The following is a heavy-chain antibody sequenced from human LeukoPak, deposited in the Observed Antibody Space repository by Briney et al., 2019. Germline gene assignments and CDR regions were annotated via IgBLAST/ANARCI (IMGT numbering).Heavy chain of an antibody. J-gene: IGHJ3*02. CDR2: IIPILGIA. CDR1: GGTFSSYA. D-gene: IGHD3-3*01. Sequence: GASVKVSCKASGGTFSSYAISWVRQAPGQGLEWMGRIIPILGIANYAQKFQGRVTITADKSTSTAYMELSSLRSEDTAVYYCARGTYYDFWSPNAFDIWGQGTMVTVSS. V-gene: IGHV1-69*04. CDR3: ARGTYYDFWSPNAFDI.